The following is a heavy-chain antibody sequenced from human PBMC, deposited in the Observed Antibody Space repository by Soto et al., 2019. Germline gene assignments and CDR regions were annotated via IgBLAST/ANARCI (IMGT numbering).Heavy chain of an antibody. D-gene: IGHD2-2*01. CDR1: GFTFSDYY. J-gene: IGHJ6*02. CDR2: ISSSGSTI. Sequence: GGSLRLSCAASGFTFSDYYMSWIRQAPGKGLEWVSYISSSGSTIYYADTVKGRFTISRDNAKNSLYLQMNSLRAEDTAVYYCARVEGYCSSTSCYFGIFYYYYGMDVWGQGTTVTVSS. V-gene: IGHV3-11*01. CDR3: ARVEGYCSSTSCYFGIFYYYYGMDV.